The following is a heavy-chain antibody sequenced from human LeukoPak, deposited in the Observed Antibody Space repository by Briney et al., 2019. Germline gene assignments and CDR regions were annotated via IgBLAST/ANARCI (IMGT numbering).Heavy chain of an antibody. D-gene: IGHD3-9*01. V-gene: IGHV4-59*01. J-gene: IGHJ4*02. CDR3: ARSWREYYDILTGYSNLHFDY. CDR1: GGSISSYY. Sequence: PSETLSLTCTVSGGSISSYYWSWIRQPPGKGLEWIGYIYYSGSTNYNPSLKSRVTISVDTSKSQFSLKLSSVTAADTAVYYCARSWREYYDILTGYSNLHFDYWGQGTLVTVSS. CDR2: IYYSGST.